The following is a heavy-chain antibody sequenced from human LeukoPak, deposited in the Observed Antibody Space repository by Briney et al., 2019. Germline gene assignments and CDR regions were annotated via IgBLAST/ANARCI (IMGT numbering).Heavy chain of an antibody. D-gene: IGHD5-24*01. CDR1: GFTFSSYA. V-gene: IGHV3-30*04. Sequence: GGSLRLSCSASGFTFSSYAMPWVRQAPGKGLEWVAVISYDGSNKYYADSVKGRFTISRDNSKNTLYLQMNSLRAEDTAVYYCATTFRDGYNYGPAFDYWGQGTLVTVSS. CDR2: ISYDGSNK. CDR3: ATTFRDGYNYGPAFDY. J-gene: IGHJ4*02.